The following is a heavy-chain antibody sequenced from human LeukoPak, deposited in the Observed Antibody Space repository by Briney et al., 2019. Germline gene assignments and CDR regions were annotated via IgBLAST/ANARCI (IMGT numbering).Heavy chain of an antibody. V-gene: IGHV3-53*04. CDR2: IYSGGST. CDR1: GFTVSSNY. D-gene: IGHD2-2*01. J-gene: IGHJ4*02. Sequence: GGSLRLSCAASGFTVSSNYMSWVRQAPGKGLEWVSVIYSGGSTYHADSVKGRFTISRHNSKNTLYLQMNSLRAEDTAVYYCATLGCSSTSCYGDGFDYWGQGTLVTVSS. CDR3: ATLGCSSTSCYGDGFDY.